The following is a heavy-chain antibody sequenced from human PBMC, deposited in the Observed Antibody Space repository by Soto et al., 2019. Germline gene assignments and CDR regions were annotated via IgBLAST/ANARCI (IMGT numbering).Heavy chain of an antibody. Sequence: SETLSLTCTVSGGSISSGDYYWSWIRQPPGKGLEWIGYIYYSGSTYYTPALKSRVTISVDTSKNQFSLKLSSVTAADTAVYYCARSTSWGYYYDSSGYYFDYWGQGTLVTVSS. J-gene: IGHJ4*02. CDR2: IYYSGST. D-gene: IGHD3-22*01. CDR1: GGSISSGDYY. CDR3: ARSTSWGYYYDSSGYYFDY. V-gene: IGHV4-30-4*01.